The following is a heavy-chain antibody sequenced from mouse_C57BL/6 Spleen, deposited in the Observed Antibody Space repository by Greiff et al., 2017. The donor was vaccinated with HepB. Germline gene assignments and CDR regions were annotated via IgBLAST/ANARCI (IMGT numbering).Heavy chain of an antibody. V-gene: IGHV1-26*01. CDR2: INPNNGGT. Sequence: EVQLQQSGPELVKPGASVKISCKASGYTFTDYYMNWVKQSHGKSLEWIGDINPNNGGTSYNQKFKGKATLTVDKSSSTAYMELRSLTSEDSAVYYCARSGTAMNYWGQGTSVPVSS. D-gene: IGHD3-1*01. J-gene: IGHJ4*01. CDR3: ARSGTAMNY. CDR1: GYTFTDYY.